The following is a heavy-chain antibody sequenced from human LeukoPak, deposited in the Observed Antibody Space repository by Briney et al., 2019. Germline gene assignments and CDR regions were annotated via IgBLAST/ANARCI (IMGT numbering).Heavy chain of an antibody. J-gene: IGHJ4*02. D-gene: IGHD2-8*01. CDR1: GFTFSNYW. CDR2: IKQEGSEK. Sequence: GGSLRLSCAVSGFTFSNYWMTWVRQAPAKGLEWVANIKQEGSEKYYVDSVKGRFTISRDNAKSSLYLQMNSLRVEDTAVYYCTRGVTIVPDYWGQGTLVTVSS. V-gene: IGHV3-7*01. CDR3: TRGVTIVPDY.